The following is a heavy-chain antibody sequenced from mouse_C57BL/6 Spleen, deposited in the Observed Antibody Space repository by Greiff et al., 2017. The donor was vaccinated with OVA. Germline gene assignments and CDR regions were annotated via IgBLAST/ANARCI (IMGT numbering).Heavy chain of an antibody. Sequence: EVKLEESGGGLVQPGGSLKLSCAASGFTFSDYYMYWVRQTPEKRLEWVAYISNGGGSTYYPDTVKGRFTISRDKAKNTLYLQMSRLKSEDTAMYYCARLLLRYAMDYWGQGTSVTVSA. V-gene: IGHV5-12*01. D-gene: IGHD1-1*01. J-gene: IGHJ4*01. CDR2: ISNGGGST. CDR3: ARLLLRYAMDY. CDR1: GFTFSDYY.